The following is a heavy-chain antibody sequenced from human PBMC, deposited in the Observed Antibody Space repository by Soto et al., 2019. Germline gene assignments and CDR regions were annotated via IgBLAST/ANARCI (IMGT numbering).Heavy chain of an antibody. Sequence: PSETLALTCTVSGGSITSSSYYWGWIRQPPGKGLEWIGSIYYSGSTYYNPSLKSRVTISVDTSKNQFSLKLSSVTAADTAVYYCATQEVGGSYVYTFDPWGQGTLVTVSS. CDR3: ATQEVGGSYVYTFDP. CDR2: IYYSGST. V-gene: IGHV4-39*01. J-gene: IGHJ5*02. D-gene: IGHD1-26*01. CDR1: GGSITSSSYY.